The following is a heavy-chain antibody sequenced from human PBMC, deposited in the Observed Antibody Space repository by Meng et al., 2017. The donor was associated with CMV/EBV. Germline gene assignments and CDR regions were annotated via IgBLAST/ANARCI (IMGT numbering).Heavy chain of an antibody. Sequence: GESLKISCAASGFTFDDYTMHWVRQAPGKGLEWVSLISWDGGSTYYADSVKGRFTISRDNSKNSLYLQMNSLRTEATAFYYCAKDLLEVPVPAAILSYGIPVFGPCTTFPVSS. D-gene: IGHD2-2*02. CDR3: AKDLLEVPVPAAILSYGIPV. J-gene: IGHJ6*02. CDR2: ISWDGGST. CDR1: GFTFDDYT. V-gene: IGHV3-43*01.